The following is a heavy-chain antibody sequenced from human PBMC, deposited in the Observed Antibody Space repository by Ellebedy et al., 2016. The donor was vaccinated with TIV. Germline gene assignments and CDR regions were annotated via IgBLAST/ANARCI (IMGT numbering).Heavy chain of an antibody. V-gene: IGHV1-18*01. CDR3: ARDRGRFGELFDAFDI. Sequence: ASVKVSCKASGGTFSSYAISWVRQAPGQGLEWMGWISAYNGNTNYAQKLQGRVTMTTDTSTSTAYMELRSLRSDDTAVYYCARDRGRFGELFDAFDIWGQGTMVTVSS. CDR2: ISAYNGNT. D-gene: IGHD3-10*01. J-gene: IGHJ3*02. CDR1: GGTFSSYA.